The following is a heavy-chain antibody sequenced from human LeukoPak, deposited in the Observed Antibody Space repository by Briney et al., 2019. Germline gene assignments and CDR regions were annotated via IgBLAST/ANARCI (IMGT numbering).Heavy chain of an antibody. V-gene: IGHV3-7*01. J-gene: IGHJ6*03. CDR3: ARGYYYYYMDV. Sequence: GGSLRLSCAASGFTFSSYWMSWVRQAPGKGLEWVADIKQDGSQKYYVDSVKGRFTISRDYAKNSLYLQMHSLRAEDTAVYYCARGYYYYYMDVWGKGTTVTISS. CDR1: GFTFSSYW. CDR2: IKQDGSQK.